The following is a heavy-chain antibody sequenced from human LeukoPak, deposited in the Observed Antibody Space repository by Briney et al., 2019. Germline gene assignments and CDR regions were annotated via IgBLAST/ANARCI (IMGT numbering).Heavy chain of an antibody. Sequence: ASVKVSSKASGYTFTGYYMHWVRQAPGQGLEWMGRINPNSGGTNYAQKFQGRVTMTRDTSISTAYMELSRPRSDDTAVYYCAKNVYGYGGSFDYWGQGTLVTVSS. D-gene: IGHD5-18*01. V-gene: IGHV1-2*06. J-gene: IGHJ4*02. CDR2: INPNSGGT. CDR1: GYTFTGYY. CDR3: AKNVYGYGGSFDY.